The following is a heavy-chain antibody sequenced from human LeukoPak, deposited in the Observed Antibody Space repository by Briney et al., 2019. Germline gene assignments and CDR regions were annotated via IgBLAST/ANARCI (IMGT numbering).Heavy chain of an antibody. V-gene: IGHV3-23*01. CDR2: ISGSGGST. Sequence: GGSLRLSCAGSGFPFTSYSMSWVRQAPGKGLEWVSAISGSGGSTYYADSVKGRFTISRDNSKNTLYLQMNSLRAEDTAVYYCAELGITMIGGVWGKGTTVTISS. D-gene: IGHD3-10*02. CDR3: AELGITMIGGV. J-gene: IGHJ6*04. CDR1: GFPFTSYS.